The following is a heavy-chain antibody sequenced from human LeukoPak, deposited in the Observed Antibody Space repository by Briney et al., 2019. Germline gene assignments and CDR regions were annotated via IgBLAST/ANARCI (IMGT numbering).Heavy chain of an antibody. Sequence: ASVKVSCKPSGYTFTVYYMHWVRQAPGEGLEWIGWINPNSGGLNYAQEFQGTVTITRDTSISTAYLELSRLRPDDTAVYYRSRVGEEYYYDSSGRKVFFDMWGEGTLVTVSS. CDR3: SRVGEEYYYDSSGRKVFFDM. J-gene: IGHJ3*02. CDR2: INPNSGGL. D-gene: IGHD3-22*01. V-gene: IGHV1-2*02. CDR1: GYTFTVYY.